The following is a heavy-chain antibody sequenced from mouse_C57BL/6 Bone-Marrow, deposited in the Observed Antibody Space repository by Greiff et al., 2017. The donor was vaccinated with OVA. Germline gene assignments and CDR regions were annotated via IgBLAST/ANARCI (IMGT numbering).Heavy chain of an antibody. CDR2: IYPGDGDT. CDR1: GYAFSSSW. Sequence: QVQLQQSGPELVKPGASVKISCKASGYAFSSSWMNWVKQRHGKGLEWIGRIYPGDGDTNYNGKFKGKATLTADKSSSTAYMQLSSLTSEDSAVYFCARYSGSSFYWYFDVWGTGTTVTVSS. J-gene: IGHJ1*03. D-gene: IGHD1-1*01. CDR3: ARYSGSSFYWYFDV. V-gene: IGHV1-82*01.